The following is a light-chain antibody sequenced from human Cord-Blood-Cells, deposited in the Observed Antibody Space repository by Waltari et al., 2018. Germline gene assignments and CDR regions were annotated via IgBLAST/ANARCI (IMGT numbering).Light chain of an antibody. CDR3: QQYNNWPPIT. J-gene: IGKJ5*01. Sequence: EIVMTHSPATPSVSPGERATLSCSTSQSVSSNLAWYQQKPGQAPRLLIYGASTMATGIPARFSGSGSGTEFTLTISSLQSEDFAVYYCQQYNNWPPITFGRGTRLEIK. CDR1: QSVSSN. CDR2: GAS. V-gene: IGKV3-15*01.